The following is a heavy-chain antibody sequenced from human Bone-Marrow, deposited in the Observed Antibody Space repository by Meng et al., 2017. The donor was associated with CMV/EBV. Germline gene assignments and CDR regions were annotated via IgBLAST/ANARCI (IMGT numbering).Heavy chain of an antibody. CDR3: ARGTYDFWSGYGYYYYYGMDV. Sequence: ASVKVSCKASGYTFTSYGISWVRQAPGQGLEGMGWISAYNGNTNYAQKLQGRVTMTTDTSTSTAYMELRSLRSDDTAVYYCARGTYDFWSGYGYYYYYGMDVWGQGTTVTVSS. D-gene: IGHD3-3*01. V-gene: IGHV1-18*01. J-gene: IGHJ6*02. CDR1: GYTFTSYG. CDR2: ISAYNGNT.